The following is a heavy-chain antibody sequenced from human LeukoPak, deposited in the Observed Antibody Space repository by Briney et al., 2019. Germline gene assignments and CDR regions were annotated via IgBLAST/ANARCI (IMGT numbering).Heavy chain of an antibody. D-gene: IGHD3-22*01. CDR1: GFTFSSYG. CDR3: AKQSSSGYYCFDY. V-gene: IGHV3-30*18. CDR2: ISYDGSNK. Sequence: GGSLRLSCAASGFTFSSYGMHWVRQAPGKGLEWVAVISYDGSNKYYADSVKGRFTISRDNSKNTLYLQMNSLRAEDTAVYYCAKQSSSGYYCFDYWGQGTLVTVSS. J-gene: IGHJ4*02.